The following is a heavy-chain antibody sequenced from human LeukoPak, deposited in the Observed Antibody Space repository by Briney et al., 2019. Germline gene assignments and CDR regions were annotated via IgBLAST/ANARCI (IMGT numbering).Heavy chain of an antibody. CDR3: ARDSSYESSGDFDY. CDR2: ISSSSSYI. V-gene: IGHV3-21*01. D-gene: IGHD3-22*01. CDR1: EFTFSSYS. J-gene: IGHJ4*02. Sequence: GGSLRLSCAASEFTFSSYSMNWVRQAPGKGLEWVSSISSSSSYIYYADSVKGRFTISRDNAKNSVYLQMNSLRVEDTAVYYCARDSSYESSGDFDYWGQGTLVTVSS.